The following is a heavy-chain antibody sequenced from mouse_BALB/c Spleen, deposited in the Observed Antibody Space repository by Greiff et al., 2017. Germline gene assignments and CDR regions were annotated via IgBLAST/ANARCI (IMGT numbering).Heavy chain of an antibody. Sequence: EVKLQESGGGLVQPGGSRKLSCAASGFTFSSFGMHWVRQAPEKGLEWVAYISSGSSTIYYADTVKGRFTISRDNPKNTLFLQMTSLRSEDTAMYYCARYGNYDYAMDYWGQGTSVTVSS. CDR1: GFTFSSFG. V-gene: IGHV5-17*02. J-gene: IGHJ4*01. D-gene: IGHD2-1*01. CDR3: ARYGNYDYAMDY. CDR2: ISSGSSTI.